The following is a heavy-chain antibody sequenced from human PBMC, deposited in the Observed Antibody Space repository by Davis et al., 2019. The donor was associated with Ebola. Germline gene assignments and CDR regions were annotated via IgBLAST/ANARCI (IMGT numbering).Heavy chain of an antibody. J-gene: IGHJ6*04. V-gene: IGHV3-21*04. Sequence: GESLKISCAASGFTFSSYGMHWVRQAPGKGLEWVSSISSSSSSLYYADSVKGRFTISRDNSKNTLYLQMNSLRAEDTAVYYCAKGAYCSGGSCHEAYYYYGMDVWGKGTTVTVSS. D-gene: IGHD2-15*01. CDR3: AKGAYCSGGSCHEAYYYYGMDV. CDR1: GFTFSSYG. CDR2: ISSSSSSL.